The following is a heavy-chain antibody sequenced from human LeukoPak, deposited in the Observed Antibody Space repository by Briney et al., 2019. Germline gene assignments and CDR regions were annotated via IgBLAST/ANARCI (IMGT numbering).Heavy chain of an antibody. D-gene: IGHD2-2*02. V-gene: IGHV1-18*01. CDR1: GYTFTSYG. J-gene: IGHJ6*02. CDR3: AGGYCSSTSCYTWGRGAYGMDV. Sequence: ASVKVSCKASGYTFTSYGISWVRQAPGQGLEWMGWISAYNGNTNYAQKLQGRVTMTTDTSTSTAYMELRSLRSDDTAVYYCAGGYCSSTSCYTWGRGAYGMDVWGQGTTVTASS. CDR2: ISAYNGNT.